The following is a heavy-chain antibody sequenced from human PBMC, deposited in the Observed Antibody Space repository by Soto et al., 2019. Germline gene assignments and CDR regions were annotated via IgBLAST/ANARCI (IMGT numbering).Heavy chain of an antibody. CDR3: ARPRGRGKNFDLRDWFDL. CDR1: GYTFTHYY. J-gene: IGHJ5*02. Sequence: QAQLLQSGAEMRTPGASVRISCKASGYTFTHYYLHWVRLVPGQGLEWMGIVSPSSATTKYGQKFLGRITMTRETLMTTVYMELSSLRSEDTAIYYCARPRGRGKNFDLRDWFDLWGQGTLVTVSS. V-gene: IGHV1-46*01. CDR2: VSPSSATT. D-gene: IGHD3-9*01.